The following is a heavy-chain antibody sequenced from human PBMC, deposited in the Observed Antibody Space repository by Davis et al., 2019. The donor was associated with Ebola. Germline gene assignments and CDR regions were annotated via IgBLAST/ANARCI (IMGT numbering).Heavy chain of an antibody. CDR2: TYYNSKWYN. V-gene: IGHV6-1*01. J-gene: IGHJ3*01. CDR3: ARGFFRDGFDV. D-gene: IGHD3-3*01. Sequence: HSQTLSLTCAISGDSVSGSSGAWNWIRQSPSRGLEWLGRTYYNSKWYNDYAVSVKGRITINPDTSKNQFSLQLNSVTPEDTAVYYCARGFFRDGFDVWDQGTVITVSS. CDR1: GDSVSGSSGA.